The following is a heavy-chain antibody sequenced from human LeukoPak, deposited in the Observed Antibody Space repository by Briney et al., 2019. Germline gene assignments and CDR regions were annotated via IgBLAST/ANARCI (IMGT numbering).Heavy chain of an antibody. CDR1: GFIFSSYW. V-gene: IGHV3-7*01. CDR2: IKEDGSEK. CDR3: ARKDSSPRTFDY. D-gene: IGHD3-22*01. Sequence: GGSLRLSCAASGFIFSSYWMSWVRQASGGGLEWVGKIKEDGSEKNYVDSVKGRFTISRDNAKNSLYLQMNSLRAEDTAVYYCARKDSSPRTFDYWGQGTLVTVSS. J-gene: IGHJ4*02.